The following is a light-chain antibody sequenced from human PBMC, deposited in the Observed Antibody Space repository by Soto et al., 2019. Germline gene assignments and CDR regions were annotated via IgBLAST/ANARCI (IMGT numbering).Light chain of an antibody. Sequence: IQMTQFPSSLSASVGDRVTISCRASQTISFYLNWYQQKPGKAHKVLIYAASNLQSGVPSRFSGSGSGTEFTLTISSLQPEDFATYYCQQSYSIPITFGQGTRLEIK. CDR3: QQSYSIPIT. J-gene: IGKJ5*01. CDR2: AAS. V-gene: IGKV1-39*01. CDR1: QTISFY.